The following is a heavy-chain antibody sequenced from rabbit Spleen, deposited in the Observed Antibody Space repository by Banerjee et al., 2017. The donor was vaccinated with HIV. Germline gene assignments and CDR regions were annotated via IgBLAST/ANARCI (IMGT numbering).Heavy chain of an antibody. CDR2: INGITGKA. CDR1: GFSFSNKVV. Sequence: QQRLVESGGGLVKPGASLTLTCKASGFSFSNKVVMCWVRQAPGKGLEWIACINGITGKAVYASWAKGRFACSKSSSTTVTLQMTRLTAADTATYFCARDTSSSFSSYGMDLWGPGTLVTVS. V-gene: IGHV1S45*01. D-gene: IGHD1-1*01. J-gene: IGHJ6*01. CDR3: ARDTSSSFSSYGMDL.